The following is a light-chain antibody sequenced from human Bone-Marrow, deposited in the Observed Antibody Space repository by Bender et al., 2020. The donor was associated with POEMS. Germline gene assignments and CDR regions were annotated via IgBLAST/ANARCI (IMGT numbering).Light chain of an antibody. CDR1: SSDFGLYDY. Sequence: QSALTQPPSASGSPGQSVTISCTGTSSDFGLYDYVSWYQQYPGKAPKLMLSEVSNRPSGVSNRFSGSKSGNTASLTISGLQAEDEADYYCISYTSSRTVIFGGGTKLTVL. J-gene: IGLJ2*01. CDR2: EVS. CDR3: ISYTSSRTVI. V-gene: IGLV2-14*01.